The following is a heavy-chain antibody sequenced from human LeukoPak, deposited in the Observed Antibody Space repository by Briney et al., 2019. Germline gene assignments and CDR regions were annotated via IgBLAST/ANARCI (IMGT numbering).Heavy chain of an antibody. V-gene: IGHV3-9*01. CDR2: IAWNSGNT. Sequence: GRSLRLSCAASGFTFDNYAMHWVRQAPGKGLEWVSGIAWNSGNTGFADSVKGRFTISRDNAENSLYLQMNSLTLEDTAFYFCAKDMNSYGSGSSYNPWGPFDSWGQGTLVTVSS. J-gene: IGHJ4*02. CDR3: AKDMNSYGSGSSYNPWGPFDS. D-gene: IGHD3-10*01. CDR1: GFTFDNYA.